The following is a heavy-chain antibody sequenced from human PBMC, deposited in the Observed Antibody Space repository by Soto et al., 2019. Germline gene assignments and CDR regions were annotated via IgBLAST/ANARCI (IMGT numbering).Heavy chain of an antibody. D-gene: IGHD2-15*01. CDR1: GFTFSSYA. CDR2: ISYDGSNK. J-gene: IGHJ6*02. CDR3: AREEVAASYYYYYYGMDG. V-gene: IGHV3-30-3*01. Sequence: PGGSLRLSCAASGFTFSSYAMHWVRQAPGKGLEWVAVISYDGSNKYYADSVKGRFTISRDNSKNTLYLQMNSLRAEDTAVYYCAREEVAASYYYYYYGMDGWGQGTTVTVSS.